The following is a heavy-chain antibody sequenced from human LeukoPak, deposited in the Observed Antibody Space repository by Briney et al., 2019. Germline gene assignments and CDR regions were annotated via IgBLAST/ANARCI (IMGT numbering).Heavy chain of an antibody. CDR1: GGSFSGYY. V-gene: IGHV4-34*01. Sequence: SETLSLTCAVYGGSFSGYYWSWIRQPQGKGLEWIGEINHSGSTNYNPSLTSRVTISVDTSKNQFSLKLSSVTAADTAVYYCARGEDWLVNDAFDIWGQGTMVTVSS. CDR3: ARGEDWLVNDAFDI. D-gene: IGHD6-19*01. J-gene: IGHJ3*02. CDR2: INHSGST.